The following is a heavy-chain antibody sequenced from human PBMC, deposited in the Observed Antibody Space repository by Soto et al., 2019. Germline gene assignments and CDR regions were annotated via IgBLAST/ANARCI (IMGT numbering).Heavy chain of an antibody. CDR2: IIPFSGTV. D-gene: IGHD3-10*01. CDR1: GGSFMSQA. Sequence: ASVKVSCKASGGSFMSQAICWVRQAPGQGPEWMGGIIPFSGTVTXXXXFQGRLTLTADEPTKTAYMELSSLRSEDTXXXYXXXGSYDXXXXXFGMDVWXXGTKVTVSS. J-gene: IGHJ6*01. V-gene: IGHV1-69*13. CDR3: XXGSYDXXXXXFGMDV.